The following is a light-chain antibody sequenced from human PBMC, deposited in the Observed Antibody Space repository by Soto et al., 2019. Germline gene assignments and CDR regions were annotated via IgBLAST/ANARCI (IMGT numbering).Light chain of an antibody. CDR3: SSYTRTSTLVV. V-gene: IGLV2-14*01. CDR1: NSDVGGYNY. Sequence: QSVLTQPASVSGSPGQSINISCTGTNSDVGGYNYVSWYQRNPGKAPKLMIYDVSNRPSGVSNRFSGSKSGNTASLTIAGRQADDEADYYCSSYTRTSTLVVFGGGTKLTVL. CDR2: DVS. J-gene: IGLJ2*01.